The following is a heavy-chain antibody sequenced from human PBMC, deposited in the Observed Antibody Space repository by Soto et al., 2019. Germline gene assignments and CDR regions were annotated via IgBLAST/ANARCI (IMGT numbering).Heavy chain of an antibody. V-gene: IGHV5-51*01. CDR2: IYPGDSDT. J-gene: IGHJ4*02. Sequence: GESLKISCKGSGYSFTSYWIGWVRQMPGKGLEWMGIIYPGDSDTRYSPSFQGQVTISADKSISTAYLQWSSLKASNTAMYHCARLLNTRGYTFDYWGQVTLVIVSS. D-gene: IGHD5-12*01. CDR3: ARLLNTRGYTFDY. CDR1: GYSFTSYW.